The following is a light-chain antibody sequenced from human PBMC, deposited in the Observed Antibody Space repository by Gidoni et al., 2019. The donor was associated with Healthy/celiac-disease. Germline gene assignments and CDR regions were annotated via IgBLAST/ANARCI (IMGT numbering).Light chain of an antibody. Sequence: EIVLAQSPATLSLSPGARATLSCRASQSASSSLAWYQQKPGQAPRLLIYDASNRATGIPARFSGSGSGTDFTLTISSLESEDFAVYYCQQRSDWPPTITFXQXTRLXIK. CDR2: DAS. J-gene: IGKJ5*01. CDR1: QSASSS. V-gene: IGKV3-11*01. CDR3: QQRSDWPPTIT.